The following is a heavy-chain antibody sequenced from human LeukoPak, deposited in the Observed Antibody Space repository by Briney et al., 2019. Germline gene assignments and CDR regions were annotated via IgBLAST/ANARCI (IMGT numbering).Heavy chain of an antibody. CDR2: ISASGGST. Sequence: GGSLRLSCAASGFTFNNYAMSWVRQAPGKGLKWVSAISASGGSTFYVDSVKGRFTVSRDNSKNTLYLQMNSLRAEDTAVYYCAKHLEYSSSGVAYWGQGTLVTVSS. CDR1: GFTFNNYA. V-gene: IGHV3-23*01. D-gene: IGHD6-6*01. CDR3: AKHLEYSSSGVAY. J-gene: IGHJ4*02.